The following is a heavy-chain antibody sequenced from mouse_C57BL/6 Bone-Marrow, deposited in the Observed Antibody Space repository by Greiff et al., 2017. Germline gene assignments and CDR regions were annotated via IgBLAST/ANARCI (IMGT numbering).Heavy chain of an antibody. V-gene: IGHV5-15*01. CDR3: ARREYGSSPYYAMDY. D-gene: IGHD1-1*01. J-gene: IGHJ4*01. Sequence: EVQLVESGGGLVQPGGSLKLSCAASGFTFSDYGMAWVRQAPRQGPEWVAFISNLGYSINYADTVTGRFTISRENAKNTLYLEMSSLRSEDTAMYYCARREYGSSPYYAMDYWGQGTSVTVSS. CDR2: ISNLGYSI. CDR1: GFTFSDYG.